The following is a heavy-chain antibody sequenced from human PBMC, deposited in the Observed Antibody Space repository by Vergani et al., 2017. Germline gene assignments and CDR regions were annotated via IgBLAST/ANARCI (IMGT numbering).Heavy chain of an antibody. CDR1: GYTFTGYY. D-gene: IGHD4-17*01. V-gene: IGHV1-2*02. CDR3: ARSTVTPYYYYGMDV. J-gene: IGHJ6*02. CDR2: INPNSGGT. Sequence: QVQLVQSGAEVKKPGASVKVSCKASGYTFTGYYMHWVRQAPGQGLEWMGWINPNSGGTNYAQKFQGRVTMTRDTSISTAYMELSRLRSEDTAVYYCARSTVTPYYYYGMDVWGQGTTVTVSS.